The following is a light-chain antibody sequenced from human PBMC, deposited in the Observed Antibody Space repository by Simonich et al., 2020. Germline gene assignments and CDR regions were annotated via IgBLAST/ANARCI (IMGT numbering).Light chain of an antibody. Sequence: QSALTQPPSASGSPGQSVTISCTGTSSDGGGYNHVSWYQQPPGNAPKLMLYDVSKLPSGVSNRFAGSKSGNTASLTISGLQAEDEADYYCSSYTSSSTLVFGGGTKLTVL. CDR2: DVS. V-gene: IGLV2-14*01. CDR1: SSDGGGYNH. CDR3: SSYTSSSTLV. J-gene: IGLJ2*01.